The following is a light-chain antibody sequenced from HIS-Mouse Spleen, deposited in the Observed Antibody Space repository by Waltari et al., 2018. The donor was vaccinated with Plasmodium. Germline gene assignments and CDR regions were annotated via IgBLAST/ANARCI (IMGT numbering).Light chain of an antibody. V-gene: IGKV1-5*03. Sequence: DIQMTQSPSTLSASVGDRVTITCRASQSISSWLAWYQQKPGKAPKLLIYKASSLESGVPSGFSGSGAGTEFTLTISSLQPDDFATYYGQQYNSYYTFGQGTKLEIK. CDR3: QQYNSYYT. CDR2: KAS. J-gene: IGKJ2*01. CDR1: QSISSW.